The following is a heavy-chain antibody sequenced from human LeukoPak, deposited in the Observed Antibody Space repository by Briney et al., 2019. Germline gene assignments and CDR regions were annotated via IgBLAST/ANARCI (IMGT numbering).Heavy chain of an antibody. J-gene: IGHJ5*02. CDR1: GGSISSGGYY. D-gene: IGHD2-15*01. CDR3: ARDRGTRYCSGGSCYPRNNWFDP. Sequence: SETLFLTCTVSGGSISSGGYYWSWIRQHPGKGLEWIVYIYYSGSTYYNPSLKSRVTISVDTSKNQFSLKLSSVTAADTAVYYCARDRGTRYCSGGSCYPRNNWFDPWGQGTLVTVSS. V-gene: IGHV4-31*03. CDR2: IYYSGST.